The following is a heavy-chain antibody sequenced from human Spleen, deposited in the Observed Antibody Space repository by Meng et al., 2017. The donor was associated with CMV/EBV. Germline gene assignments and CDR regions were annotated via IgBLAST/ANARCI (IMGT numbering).Heavy chain of an antibody. CDR3: AKELYPMAARHVGFDY. CDR2: IRYDGSNK. J-gene: IGHJ4*02. Sequence: GESLKISCAASGFTFSSYWMHWVRQAPGKGLEWVAFIRYDGSNKFYADSVKGRFTISRDDSKNTLYLQMNSLRAEDTAVYYCAKELYPMAARHVGFDYWGQGTLVTVSS. V-gene: IGHV3-30*02. CDR1: GFTFSSYW. D-gene: IGHD6-6*01.